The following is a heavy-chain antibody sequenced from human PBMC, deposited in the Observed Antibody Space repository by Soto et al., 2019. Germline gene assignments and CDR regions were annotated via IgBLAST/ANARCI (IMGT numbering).Heavy chain of an antibody. V-gene: IGHV1-18*01. CDR2: ISAYNGNT. D-gene: IGHD2-15*01. J-gene: IGHJ4*02. Sequence: ASVKVSCKASGYTFTSYGISWVRQAPGQGLEWMGWISAYNGNTNYAQKLQGRVTMTTDTSTSTAYMELRSLRSDDTAVYYCARDFTARYCSGRTCYSFLEALAPFDYWGQGTLVTVSP. CDR1: GYTFTSYG. CDR3: ARDFTARYCSGRTCYSFLEALAPFDY.